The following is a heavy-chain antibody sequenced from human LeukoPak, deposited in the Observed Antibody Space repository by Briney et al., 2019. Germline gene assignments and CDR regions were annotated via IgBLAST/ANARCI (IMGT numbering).Heavy chain of an antibody. CDR1: GFTFSSYS. D-gene: IGHD3-22*01. CDR3: AKVGYDSSGYWGAYFDY. CDR2: ISWNSGSI. J-gene: IGHJ4*02. Sequence: GGSLRLSCAASGFTFSSYSMNWVRQAPGRGLEWVSGISWNSGSIGYADSVKGRSTISRDNAKNSLYLQMNSLRAEDTALYYCAKVGYDSSGYWGAYFDYWGQGTLVTVSS. V-gene: IGHV3-9*01.